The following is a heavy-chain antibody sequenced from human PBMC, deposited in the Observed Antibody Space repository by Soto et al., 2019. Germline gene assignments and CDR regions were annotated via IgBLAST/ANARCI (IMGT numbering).Heavy chain of an antibody. J-gene: IGHJ5*02. D-gene: IGHD3-3*01. Sequence: ASVKVSCKASGYTFTSYGISWVRQAPGQGLEWMGWISAYNGNTNYAQKLQGRVTMTTDTSTSTAYMELRSLRSDDTAVYYCAGDRYYDFWSGYYEFDPWGQGTLVTVSS. V-gene: IGHV1-18*04. CDR1: GYTFTSYG. CDR2: ISAYNGNT. CDR3: AGDRYYDFWSGYYEFDP.